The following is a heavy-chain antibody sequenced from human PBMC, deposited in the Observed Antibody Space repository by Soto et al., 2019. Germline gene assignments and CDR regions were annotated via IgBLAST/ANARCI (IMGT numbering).Heavy chain of an antibody. D-gene: IGHD3-16*01. CDR1: GFNFGFFG. V-gene: IGHV3-30*03. J-gene: IGHJ4*02. Sequence: QIQLVESGGDVVQPGRSLRLSCAASGFNFGFFGMHWVRQAPGKGLEWVAFISGDGINTHYADSVRGRFTISRDYSKKTMYLQMDTLREDDTALYYCARGNLRFDFDSWGQGTLVIVPS. CDR3: ARGNLRFDFDS. CDR2: ISGDGINT.